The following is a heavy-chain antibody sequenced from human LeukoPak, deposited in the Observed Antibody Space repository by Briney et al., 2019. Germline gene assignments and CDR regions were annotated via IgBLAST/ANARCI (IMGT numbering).Heavy chain of an antibody. CDR3: AKSPYGLGTYAIAGDY. CDR2: IYSGGST. CDR1: GFIASSNY. Sequence: GGSVRLSCTASGFIASSNYMSWVRQAPGKGLEWVSLIYSGGSTYYADSVMGRSTISRDKSNNTLYLQMNSLRAEDTVVYYCAKSPYGLGTYAIAGDYWGQGTLVTVSS. V-gene: IGHV3-53*01. J-gene: IGHJ4*02. D-gene: IGHD3-10*01.